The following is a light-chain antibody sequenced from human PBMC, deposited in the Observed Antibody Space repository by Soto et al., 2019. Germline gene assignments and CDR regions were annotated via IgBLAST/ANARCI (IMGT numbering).Light chain of an antibody. V-gene: IGLV2-14*01. J-gene: IGLJ1*01. Sequence: QSALTQPASVSGSPGQSITISCTGTSSDVGDYKYVSWYQKHPGKAPKALIYEVSNRPSGVSNRFSGSKSGNTASLTISGLQAEDEADYNCSSYTTSNTLVFGPGTKVTVL. CDR3: SSYTTSNTLV. CDR1: SSDVGDYKY. CDR2: EVS.